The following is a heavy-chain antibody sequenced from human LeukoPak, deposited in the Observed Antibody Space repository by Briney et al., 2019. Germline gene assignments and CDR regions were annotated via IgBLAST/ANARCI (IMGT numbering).Heavy chain of an antibody. D-gene: IGHD3-9*01. CDR2: IYSGGST. CDR3: ARANQYYDILTGYYGPFDY. CDR1: GFTVSSNY. J-gene: IGHJ4*02. V-gene: IGHV3-53*01. Sequence: GGSLRLSCAASGFTVSSNYMSWVRQAPGKGLEWVSVIYSGGSTYYADSVKGRFTISRDNSKNTLYLQMNSLRAEDTAVYYCARANQYYDILTGYYGPFDYWGQGTLVTVSS.